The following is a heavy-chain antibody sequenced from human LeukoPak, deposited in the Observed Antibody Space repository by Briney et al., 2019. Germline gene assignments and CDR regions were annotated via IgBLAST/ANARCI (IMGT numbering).Heavy chain of an antibody. V-gene: IGHV3-30*02. CDR2: IQYNGGNK. CDR3: AKDYDYGDYATDY. J-gene: IGHJ4*02. Sequence: PGGSLRLSCAASGFTFSSYGMHWARQAPGQGLEWVAFIQYNGGNKYYADSVKGRFTISRDNSKNTVYLQMNSLRVEDTAVYYCAKDYDYGDYATDYWGQGTLVTVSS. CDR1: GFTFSSYG. D-gene: IGHD4-17*01.